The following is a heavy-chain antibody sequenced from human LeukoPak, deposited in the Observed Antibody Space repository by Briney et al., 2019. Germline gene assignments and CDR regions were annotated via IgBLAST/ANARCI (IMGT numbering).Heavy chain of an antibody. J-gene: IGHJ3*02. CDR2: IYYSGST. CDR3: ARGGGYCGYGGFDI. Sequence: LRLSCTASGFTFSTEALSWIRQHPGKGLEWIGYIYYSGSTYYNPSLKSRVTISVDTSKNQFSLKLSSVTAADTAVYYCARGGGYCGYGGFDIWGQGTMVTVSS. CDR1: GFTFSTEA. V-gene: IGHV4-31*03. D-gene: IGHD5-12*01.